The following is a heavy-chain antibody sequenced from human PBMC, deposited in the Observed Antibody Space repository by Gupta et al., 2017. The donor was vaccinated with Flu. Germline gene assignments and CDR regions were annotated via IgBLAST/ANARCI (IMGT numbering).Heavy chain of an antibody. CDR2: IIPIFGTA. CDR1: GGTFRRYA. J-gene: IGHJ4*02. Sequence: QVQLVQSGAEVKKPGSSVKVSCKASGGTFRRYAISWVRQAPGQGLEWMGGIIPIFGTANYAQKFQGRVTITADESTSTAYMELSSLRSEDTAVYYCARVSVLVTAAAYYFDYWGQGTLVTVSS. V-gene: IGHV1-69*01. CDR3: ARVSVLVTAAAYYFDY. D-gene: IGHD2-21*02.